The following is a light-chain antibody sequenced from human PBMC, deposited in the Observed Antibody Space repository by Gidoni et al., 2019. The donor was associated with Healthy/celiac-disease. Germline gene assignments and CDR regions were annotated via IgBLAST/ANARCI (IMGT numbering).Light chain of an antibody. Sequence: EIGLTQSPGTLSLSPGERATLSCRASQSVRSSYLACYQQKPGQAPRLLIYVASSSATGIPDRFSGSGSGTDFTLTISRLEPEVVAVYYCQQYGSSLWTFGQGTKVEIK. V-gene: IGKV3-20*01. J-gene: IGKJ1*01. CDR2: VAS. CDR1: QSVRSSY. CDR3: QQYGSSLWT.